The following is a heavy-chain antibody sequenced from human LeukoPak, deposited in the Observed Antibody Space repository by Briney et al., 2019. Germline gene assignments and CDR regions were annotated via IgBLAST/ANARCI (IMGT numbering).Heavy chain of an antibody. V-gene: IGHV1-69*13. CDR3: ARDEDYGIFVNVDY. Sequence: SVKVSCKASGGTFSSYAISWVRQAPGQGLEWMGGIIPIFGTANSAQKFQGRVTITADESTSTAYMELSSLRSEDTAVYYCARDEDYGIFVNVDYWGQGTLVTVSS. D-gene: IGHD4-17*01. CDR2: IIPIFGTA. J-gene: IGHJ4*02. CDR1: GGTFSSYA.